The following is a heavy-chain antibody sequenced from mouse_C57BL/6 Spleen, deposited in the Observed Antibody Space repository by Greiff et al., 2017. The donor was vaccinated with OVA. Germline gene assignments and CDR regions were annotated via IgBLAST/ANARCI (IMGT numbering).Heavy chain of an antibody. D-gene: IGHD1-1*01. CDR3: ARDHYYGSSYGYWYFDV. CDR1: GYTFTDYY. CDR2: INPNNGGT. J-gene: IGHJ1*03. Sequence: EVQLQQSGPELVKPGASVKISCKASGYTFTDYYMNWVKQSHGKSLEWIGDINPNNGGTSYNQKFKGKATLTVDKSSSTAYMELRSLTSEDSAVYYCARDHYYGSSYGYWYFDVWGTGTTVTVSS. V-gene: IGHV1-26*01.